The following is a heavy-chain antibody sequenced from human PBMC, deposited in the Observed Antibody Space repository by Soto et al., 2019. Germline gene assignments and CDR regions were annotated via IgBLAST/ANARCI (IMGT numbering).Heavy chain of an antibody. CDR2: IKQDGSEK. Sequence: PGGSLRLSCAASGFTFSSYWMSWVRQAPGKGLEWVANIKQDGSEKYYVDSVRGRFTISRDNAKNSLYLQMNSLRAEDTAVYYCARPGYSSGWYAGFDYWGQGTLVTVSS. CDR3: ARPGYSSGWYAGFDY. J-gene: IGHJ4*02. D-gene: IGHD6-19*01. V-gene: IGHV3-7*03. CDR1: GFTFSSYW.